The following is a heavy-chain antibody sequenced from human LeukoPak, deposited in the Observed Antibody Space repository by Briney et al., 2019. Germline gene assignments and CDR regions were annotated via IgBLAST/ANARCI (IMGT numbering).Heavy chain of an antibody. CDR3: ARGNYGPAY. D-gene: IGHD1-7*01. V-gene: IGHV3-11*06. Sequence: GGSPRLSCAESGVSFFDYYMTGCRHELGERLERVSYMRSSSTEIPCADSVKGRFTISRDKAKNSLYLPMDSLRVEDTAVYYCARGNYGPAYWGQGTLVPVSS. CDR1: GVSFFDYY. CDR2: MRSSSTEI. J-gene: IGHJ4*02.